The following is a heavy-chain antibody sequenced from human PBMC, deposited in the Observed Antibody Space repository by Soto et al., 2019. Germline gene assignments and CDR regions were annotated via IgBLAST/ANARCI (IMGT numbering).Heavy chain of an antibody. J-gene: IGHJ3*02. CDR3: ATTHRIVVVVAATGNDAFDI. D-gene: IGHD2-15*01. V-gene: IGHV1-3*01. Sequence: ASVKVSCKAFGYTFTSYAMHWVRQAPGQRHEWMGWINAGNGNTKYSQKFQGRVTITRDTSASTAYMELSSMRSEDTAVYYCATTHRIVVVVAATGNDAFDIWGQGTMVTVSS. CDR2: INAGNGNT. CDR1: GYTFTSYA.